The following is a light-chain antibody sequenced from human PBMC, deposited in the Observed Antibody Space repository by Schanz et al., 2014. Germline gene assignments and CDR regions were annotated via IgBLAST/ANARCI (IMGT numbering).Light chain of an antibody. V-gene: IGKV3-11*01. CDR2: DAS. CDR1: QSVSSY. J-gene: IGKJ1*01. CDR3: QQYNNWWT. Sequence: TQSPATLSLSPGERATLSCRASQSVSSYLAWYQQKPGQAPRLLIYDASNRAPGIPARFSGSGSGTDFTLTINSLEPEDFAVYYCQQYNNWWTFGQGTKVEIK.